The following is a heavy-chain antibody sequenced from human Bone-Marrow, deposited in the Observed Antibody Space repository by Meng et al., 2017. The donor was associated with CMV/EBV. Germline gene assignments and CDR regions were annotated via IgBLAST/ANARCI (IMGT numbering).Heavy chain of an antibody. Sequence: GESLKISCAASGFTFSSYWMHWVRQAPGKGLEWVALISYDGSHKDYRDSVKGRFIISRDNSKNTLYLQMNSVRPEDTAVYFCAREVGVEAAALVSWFDPRGQGTLVTVSS. CDR2: ISYDGSHK. CDR3: AREVGVEAAALVSWFDP. J-gene: IGHJ5*02. CDR1: GFTFSSYW. D-gene: IGHD6-25*01. V-gene: IGHV3-30*03.